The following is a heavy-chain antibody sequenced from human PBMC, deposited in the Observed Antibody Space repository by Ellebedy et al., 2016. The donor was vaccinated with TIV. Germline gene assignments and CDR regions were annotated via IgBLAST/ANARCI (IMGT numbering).Heavy chain of an antibody. CDR3: ARDARWGGNWFDP. CDR2: ISSSSSTI. Sequence: GESLKISCAASGFTFSSYSMNWVRQAPGKGLEWVSYISSSSSTIYYADSVKGRFTISRDNAKNSLYLQMNSLRAEDTAVYYCARDARWGGNWFDPWGQGTLVTVSS. CDR1: GFTFSSYS. V-gene: IGHV3-48*04. J-gene: IGHJ5*02. D-gene: IGHD3-16*01.